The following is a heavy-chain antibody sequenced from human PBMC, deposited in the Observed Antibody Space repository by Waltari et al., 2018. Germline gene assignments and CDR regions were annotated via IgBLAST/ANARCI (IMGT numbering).Heavy chain of an antibody. V-gene: IGHV4-4*02. Sequence: QVQLQESGPGLVKPSGTLSLTCAVSGGSISSSNWWSWVRQPPGKGLEWIGEIYHSGSTNYIPSLKSRVTISVDKSKNQFSLKLSSVTAADTAVYYCARFGPKEDGIAAAEYYFDYWGQGTLVTVSS. D-gene: IGHD6-13*01. CDR1: GGSISSSNW. J-gene: IGHJ4*02. CDR2: IYHSGST. CDR3: ARFGPKEDGIAAAEYYFDY.